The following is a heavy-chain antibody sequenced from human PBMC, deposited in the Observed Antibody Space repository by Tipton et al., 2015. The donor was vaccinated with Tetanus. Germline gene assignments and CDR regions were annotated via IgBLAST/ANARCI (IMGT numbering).Heavy chain of an antibody. V-gene: IGHV3-21*01. Sequence: SLRLSCEVSGFTFSLYSMNWVRQAPGKGLQWVSSISLSSSYIDYADSVQGRFTISRDNAKNSLYLQMNSLRAEDTAVYYCARQDKRFVGYYDAMDVWGQGTTVIVSS. CDR1: GFTFSLYS. CDR3: ARQDKRFVGYYDAMDV. J-gene: IGHJ6*02. D-gene: IGHD3-3*01. CDR2: ISLSSSYI.